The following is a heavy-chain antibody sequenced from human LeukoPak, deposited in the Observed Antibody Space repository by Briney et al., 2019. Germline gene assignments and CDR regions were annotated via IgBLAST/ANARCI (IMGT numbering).Heavy chain of an antibody. V-gene: IGHV3-23*01. CDR3: ARTPWIQLWSFFDY. J-gene: IGHJ4*02. CDR2: ISGSGGTT. D-gene: IGHD5-18*01. CDR1: GFTFSSYA. Sequence: GGSLRLSCAASGFTFSSYAMSWVRQAPGKGLEWVSAISGSGGTTYYADSVKSRFTISRDNSKNTLYLQMNSLRAEDTAVYYCARTPWIQLWSFFDYWGQGTLVTVSS.